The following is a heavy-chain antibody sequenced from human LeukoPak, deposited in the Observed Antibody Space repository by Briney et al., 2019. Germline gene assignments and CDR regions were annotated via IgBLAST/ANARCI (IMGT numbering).Heavy chain of an antibody. CDR2: INPNSGGT. J-gene: IGHJ4*02. CDR1: GYTFTGYY. Sequence: ASVKVSCKASGYTFTGYYVHWVRQAPGQGLEWMGWINPNSGGTNYAQKFQGRVTMTRDTSISTAYMELSRLRSDDTAVYYCATGSIVGATIDYWGQGTLVTVSS. V-gene: IGHV1-2*02. CDR3: ATGSIVGATIDY. D-gene: IGHD1-26*01.